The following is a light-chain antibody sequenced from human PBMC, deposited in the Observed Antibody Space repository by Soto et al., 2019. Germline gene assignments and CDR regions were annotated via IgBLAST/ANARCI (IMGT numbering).Light chain of an antibody. CDR1: SSDVGAYNY. J-gene: IGLJ1*01. CDR3: TSYAGGNNI. V-gene: IGLV2-8*01. CDR2: EVN. Sequence: QLVLTQPPSASGSPGQSVTISCTGTSSDVGAYNYVSWYQQHPGKVPKLMVYEVNKRPSGVPDRFSGSKSGNTASLTVSGLQAEDEADYYCTSYAGGNNIFGTGTKLTVL.